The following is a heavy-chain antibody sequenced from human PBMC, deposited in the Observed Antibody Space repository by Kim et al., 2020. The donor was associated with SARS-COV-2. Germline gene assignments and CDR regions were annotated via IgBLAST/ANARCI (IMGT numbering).Heavy chain of an antibody. CDR2: INHSGST. V-gene: IGHV4-34*01. CDR3: ARGVKAVTPQSYFDY. CDR1: GGSFSGYY. D-gene: IGHD4-17*01. Sequence: SETLSLTCAVYGGSFSGYYWSWIRQPPGKGLEWIGEINHSGSTNYNPSLKSRVTISVDTSKNQFSLKLSSVTAADTAVYYCARGVKAVTPQSYFDYWGQGTLVTVSS. J-gene: IGHJ4*02.